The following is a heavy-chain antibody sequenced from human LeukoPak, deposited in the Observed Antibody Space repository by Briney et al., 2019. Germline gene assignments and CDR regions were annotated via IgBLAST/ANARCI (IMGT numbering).Heavy chain of an antibody. J-gene: IGHJ4*02. CDR3: ARGRKGRYYDSSGYYYRFDS. V-gene: IGHV4-34*01. CDR2: INHSGST. CDR1: GGSFSGYY. D-gene: IGHD3-22*01. Sequence: SETLSLTCAVYGGSFSGYYWSWIRQPPGKGLEWIGEINHSGSTNYNPSLKSRVTISVDTSKDQFSLELSSVTAADTAVYYCARGRKGRYYDSSGYYYRFDSCGQGTLVTVSS.